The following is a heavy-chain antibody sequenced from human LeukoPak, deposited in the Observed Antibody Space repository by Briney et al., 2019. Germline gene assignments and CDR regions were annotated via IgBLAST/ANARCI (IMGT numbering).Heavy chain of an antibody. V-gene: IGHV1-46*01. CDR1: GYTFTSYY. D-gene: IGHD2-21*02. CDR2: TNPSGGST. J-gene: IGHJ6*02. CDR3: ARDGLDCGGDCHYGMDV. Sequence: ASVKVSCKASGYTFTSYYMHWVRQAPGQGLEWMGITNPSGGSTSYAQKFQGRVTMTRDTSTSTVYMELSSLRSEDTAVYYCARDGLDCGGDCHYGMDVWGQGTTVTVSS.